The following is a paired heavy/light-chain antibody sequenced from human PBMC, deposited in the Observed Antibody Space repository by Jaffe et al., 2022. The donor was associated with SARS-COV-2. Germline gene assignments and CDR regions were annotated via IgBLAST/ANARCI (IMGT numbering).Light chain of an antibody. CDR3: QQYNDWYT. CDR1: QSVGSN. J-gene: IGKJ2*01. Sequence: ETVMTQSPATLSVSPGERATLSCRASQSVGSNLAWYQQKPGQAPRLLIYGASTRAIGIPARFSGSGSGTDFTLTISSLQSEDFAVYYCQQYNDWYTFGQGTKLDIK. V-gene: IGKV3-15*01. CDR2: GAS.
Heavy chain of an antibody. J-gene: IGHJ4*02. Sequence: EVQLVESGGGLVQPGGSLRLSCAASGFTFSTSWMSWVRQAPGKGLEWVGNIKEDGSVKYYGDSVKGRFTFSRDNAKNSLYLQMNSLRAEDTAVYWCARVLNGYFDHWGQGALVTVSS. CDR1: GFTFSTSW. CDR3: ARVLNGYFDH. V-gene: IGHV3-7*03. CDR2: IKEDGSVK. D-gene: IGHD2-8*01.